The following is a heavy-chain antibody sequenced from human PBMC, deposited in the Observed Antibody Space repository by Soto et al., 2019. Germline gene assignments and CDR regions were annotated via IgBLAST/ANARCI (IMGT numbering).Heavy chain of an antibody. D-gene: IGHD3-10*01. Sequence: PSETLSLTCTVSGGSISSYYWSWIRQPPGKGLEWIGYIYYSGSTNYNPSLKSRVTISVDTSKNQFSLKLSSVTAADTAVYYCELSMVRGVFDYCGQGPLVTVYS. V-gene: IGHV4-59*01. CDR2: IYYSGST. CDR3: ELSMVRGVFDY. CDR1: GGSISSYY. J-gene: IGHJ4*02.